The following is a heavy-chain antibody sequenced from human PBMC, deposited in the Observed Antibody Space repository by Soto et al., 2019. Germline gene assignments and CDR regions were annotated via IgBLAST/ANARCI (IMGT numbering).Heavy chain of an antibody. V-gene: IGHV4-59*01. Sequence: SETLSLTCTVSGGSISSYYWSWIRQPPGKGLEWIGYIYYSGSTNYNPSLKSRVTISVDTSKNQFSLKLSSVTAADTAVYYCASSYYDFWSGYMNWFDPWGQGTLVT. D-gene: IGHD3-3*01. CDR1: GGSISSYY. CDR3: ASSYYDFWSGYMNWFDP. CDR2: IYYSGST. J-gene: IGHJ5*02.